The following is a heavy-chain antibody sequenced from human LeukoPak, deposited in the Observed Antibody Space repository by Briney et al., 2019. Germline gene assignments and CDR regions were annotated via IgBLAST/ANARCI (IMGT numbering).Heavy chain of an antibody. D-gene: IGHD1-1*01. Sequence: SGTLSLACTVSGGSISSSSYYWGWIRQPPGKGLEWIGSIYYSGSTYYNSSLKSRVTISVATSKNQFSLKQGSETAADTAVYYCARPTGTTGYFDHWPQGTLVSVSS. CDR1: GGSISSSSYY. V-gene: IGHV4-39*07. J-gene: IGHJ4*02. CDR2: IYYSGST. CDR3: ARPTGTTGYFDH.